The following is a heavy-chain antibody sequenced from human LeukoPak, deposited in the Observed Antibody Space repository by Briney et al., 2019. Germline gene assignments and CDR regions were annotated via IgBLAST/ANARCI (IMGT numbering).Heavy chain of an antibody. CDR1: GGSISSHY. Sequence: SETLSLTCTVSGGSISSHYWSWIRQPPRRGLEWIAYIYNSGSTNYNPSLKSRVTISVDTSKNQFSLKLSSVTAADTAVYYCARAQRGTTAIFDYWGQGTLVTVSS. CDR3: ARAQRGTTAIFDY. J-gene: IGHJ4*02. D-gene: IGHD4-17*01. CDR2: IYNSGST. V-gene: IGHV4-59*11.